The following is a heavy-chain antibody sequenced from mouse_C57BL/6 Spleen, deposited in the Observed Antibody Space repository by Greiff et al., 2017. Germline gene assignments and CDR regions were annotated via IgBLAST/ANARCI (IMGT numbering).Heavy chain of an antibody. V-gene: IGHV1-64*01. J-gene: IGHJ2*01. Sequence: QVQLQQPGAELVKPGASVKLSCKASGYTFTSYWMHWVKQRPGQGLEWIGMIHPNSGSTNYNEKFKSKDTLTVDKSSSTAYMQLSSLTSEDSAVYCCTREGSTVVTFDYWGQGTALTVSS. CDR1: GYTFTSYW. CDR2: IHPNSGST. CDR3: TREGSTVVTFDY. D-gene: IGHD2-2*01.